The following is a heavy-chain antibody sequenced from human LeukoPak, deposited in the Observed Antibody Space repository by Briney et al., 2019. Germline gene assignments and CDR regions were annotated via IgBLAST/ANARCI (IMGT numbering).Heavy chain of an antibody. J-gene: IGHJ4*02. D-gene: IGHD5-18*01. CDR2: IKEGGSEK. Sequence: GGSLRLSCAASGFTFSNYWMSWVRQAPGKGLEGVANIKEGGSEKYYVDSVKGRFTISRDNAKNSLYLQMNSLRAEDTAVYYCARGWDTAMGKGFNYWGQGTLVTVSS. CDR3: ARGWDTAMGKGFNY. V-gene: IGHV3-7*01. CDR1: GFTFSNYW.